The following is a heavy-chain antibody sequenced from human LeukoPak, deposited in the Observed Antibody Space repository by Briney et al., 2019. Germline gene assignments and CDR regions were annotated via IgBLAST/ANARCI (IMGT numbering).Heavy chain of an antibody. CDR3: ARDNWNDLCLDY. V-gene: IGHV3-30-3*01. CDR1: GFTFSSYA. Sequence: GRSLRLSCAASGFTFSSYAMHWVRQAPGKGLEWVAVISYDGSNKYYADSVKGRFTISRDNSKNTLYLQMNSLRAEDTAVYYCARDNWNDLCLDYWGQGTLVTVSS. D-gene: IGHD1-20*01. CDR2: ISYDGSNK. J-gene: IGHJ4*02.